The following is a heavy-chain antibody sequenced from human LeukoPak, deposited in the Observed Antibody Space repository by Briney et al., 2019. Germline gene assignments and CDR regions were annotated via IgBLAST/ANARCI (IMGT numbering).Heavy chain of an antibody. D-gene: IGHD3-3*01. CDR2: IYSRGST. CDR3: ARGRFCSVCICSGGDAFDI. Sequence: PSETLSLTCTVSGGSISSYYWSWIQQPAGKGLEWIGRIYSRGSTNYSPSLKSRVTMSLDTSKNQFSLKLSSLTAADTALYYCARGRFCSVCICSGGDAFDIWGQGTMVSVSS. J-gene: IGHJ3*02. CDR1: GGSISSYY. V-gene: IGHV4-4*07.